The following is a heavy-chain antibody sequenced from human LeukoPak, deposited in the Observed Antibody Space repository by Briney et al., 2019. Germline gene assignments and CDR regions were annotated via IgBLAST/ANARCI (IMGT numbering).Heavy chain of an antibody. Sequence: SETLSLTCTVPGGSISSYYWSWIRQPPGKGLEWIGYIYYSGSTNYNPSLKSRVTISVDTSKNQFSLKLSSVTAADTAVYYCARVRAVIYGMDVWGQGTTVTVSS. V-gene: IGHV4-59*01. D-gene: IGHD2-21*01. CDR2: IYYSGST. J-gene: IGHJ6*02. CDR3: ARVRAVIYGMDV. CDR1: GGSISSYY.